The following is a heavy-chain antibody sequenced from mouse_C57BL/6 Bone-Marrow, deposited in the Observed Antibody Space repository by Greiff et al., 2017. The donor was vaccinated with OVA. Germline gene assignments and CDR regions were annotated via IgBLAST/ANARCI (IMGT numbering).Heavy chain of an antibody. V-gene: IGHV3-6*01. J-gene: IGHJ2*01. CDR1: GYSITSGYY. Sequence: EVQVVESGPGLVKPSQSLSLTCSVTGYSITSGYYWNWIRQFPGNKLEWMGYISYDGSNNYNPSLKNRISITRDTSKNQFFLKLNSVTTEDTATYYCARDWDGKGYWGQGTTLTVSS. CDR3: ARDWDGKGY. CDR2: ISYDGSN. D-gene: IGHD4-1*01.